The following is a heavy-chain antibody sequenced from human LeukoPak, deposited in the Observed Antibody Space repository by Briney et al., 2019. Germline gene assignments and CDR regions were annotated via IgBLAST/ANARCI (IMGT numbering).Heavy chain of an antibody. CDR1: GDTFTGYY. D-gene: IGHD2-15*01. CDR2: IDPHTGGT. J-gene: IGHJ4*02. CDR3: ARPYCSGGSCHDYFDY. Sequence: ASVKVSCKASGDTFTGYYMHWVRQAPGQGLEWMRWIDPHTGGTNYAQKFQGRVTMTRDTSISTAYMELSGLTSDDTAVYYCARPYCSGGSCHDYFDYWGQGTLVSVSS. V-gene: IGHV1-2*02.